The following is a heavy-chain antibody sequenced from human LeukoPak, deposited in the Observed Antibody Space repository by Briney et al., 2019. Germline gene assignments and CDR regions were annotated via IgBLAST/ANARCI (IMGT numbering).Heavy chain of an antibody. J-gene: IGHJ4*02. CDR1: GYTFTSYG. V-gene: IGHV1-18*01. Sequence: ASVKVSCKASGYTFTSYGISWVRQAPGQGLEWMGWISAYNGNTNYAQKLQGRVTMTTDTSTSTAYMELRSLRSDDTAVYYCARIPVDAYYDILTGSGYSYGLVDYWGQGTLVTVSS. D-gene: IGHD3-9*01. CDR3: ARIPVDAYYDILTGSGYSYGLVDY. CDR2: ISAYNGNT.